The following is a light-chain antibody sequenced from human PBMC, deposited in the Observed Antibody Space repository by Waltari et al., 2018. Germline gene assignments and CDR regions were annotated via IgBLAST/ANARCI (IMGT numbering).Light chain of an antibody. J-gene: IGLJ1*01. CDR2: EVS. Sequence: QSALTQPASVSGSPGQSITISCSGTDSDVGAYDFVSWYQQHPGKAPHLIIYEVSKRHSGISNRFSASKSGNTASLTIAGLQAEDEADYYCSSYTTSSAPGVFGTGTRVTVL. CDR3: SSYTTSSAPGV. V-gene: IGLV2-14*01. CDR1: DSDVGAYDF.